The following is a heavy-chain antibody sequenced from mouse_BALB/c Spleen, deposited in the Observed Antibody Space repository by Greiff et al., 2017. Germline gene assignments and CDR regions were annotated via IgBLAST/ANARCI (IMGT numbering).Heavy chain of an antibody. J-gene: IGHJ3*01. Sequence: QVQLQQSGPELVKPGASVRISCKASGYTFTSYYIHWVKQRPGQGLEWIGWIYPGNVNTKYNEKFKGKATLTSDKSSSTAYMELSSLTSEDSAVYYCARGDYGSSLAYWGQGTLVTVSA. CDR2: IYPGNVNT. CDR3: ARGDYGSSLAY. D-gene: IGHD1-1*01. V-gene: IGHV1S56*01. CDR1: GYTFTSYY.